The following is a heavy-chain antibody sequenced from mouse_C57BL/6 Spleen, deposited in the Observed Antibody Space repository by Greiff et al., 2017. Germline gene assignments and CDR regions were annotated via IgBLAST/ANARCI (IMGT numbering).Heavy chain of an antibody. D-gene: IGHD2-3*01. J-gene: IGHJ3*01. V-gene: IGHV1-64*01. CDR3: ARAGSGYYGAY. Sequence: QVQLQQPGAELVKPGASVKLSCKASGYTFTSYWMHWVKQRPGPGLEWIGMIHPTSGSTNYNEKFKSKATLTVDKSSSTAYMQLSSLTSEDSAVYYCARAGSGYYGAYWGQGTLVTVSA. CDR2: IHPTSGST. CDR1: GYTFTSYW.